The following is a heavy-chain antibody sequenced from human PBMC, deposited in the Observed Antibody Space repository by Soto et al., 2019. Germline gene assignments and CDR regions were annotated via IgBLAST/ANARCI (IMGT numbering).Heavy chain of an antibody. D-gene: IGHD4-17*01. V-gene: IGHV3-66*01. J-gene: IGHJ4*02. CDR2: IYSGGST. Sequence: GGSLRLSCAASGFTVSSNYMSWVRQAPGKGLEWVSVIYSGGSTYYADSVKGRFTISRDNSKNTLYLQMNSLRAEDTAVYYCWAYASKHDYGDYVDNFDYWGQGTLVTVSS. CDR3: WAYASKHDYGDYVDNFDY. CDR1: GFTVSSNY.